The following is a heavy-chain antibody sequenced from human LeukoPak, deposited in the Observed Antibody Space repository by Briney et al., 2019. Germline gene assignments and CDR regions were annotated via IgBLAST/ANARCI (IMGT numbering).Heavy chain of an antibody. D-gene: IGHD6-13*01. CDR3: ARILGIAAAGTIGAFDI. V-gene: IGHV2-70*11. J-gene: IGHJ3*02. Sequence: SGPALVKPTQTLTLTCTFSGFSLSTSGMCVSWIRQPPGKALEWLARIDWDDDKYYSTSLKTRLTISKDTSKNQVVLTMTNMDPVDTATYYCARILGIAAAGTIGAFDIWRQGTMVTVSS. CDR2: IDWDDDK. CDR1: GFSLSTSGMC.